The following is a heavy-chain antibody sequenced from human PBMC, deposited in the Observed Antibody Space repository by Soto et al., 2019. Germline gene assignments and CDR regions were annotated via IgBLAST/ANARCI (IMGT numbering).Heavy chain of an antibody. CDR3: ARYGDYNELFDY. D-gene: IGHD4-17*01. V-gene: IGHV4-4*02. Sequence: PSETLSLTCAVSGGSISSSNLWSWFRQPPGKGLEWIGEIYHSGSTNYNPSIKSRVTISVDKSKNQFSLKLSSVTAADTAVYYCARYGDYNELFDYWGQGTLVTVSS. J-gene: IGHJ4*02. CDR2: IYHSGST. CDR1: GGSISSSNL.